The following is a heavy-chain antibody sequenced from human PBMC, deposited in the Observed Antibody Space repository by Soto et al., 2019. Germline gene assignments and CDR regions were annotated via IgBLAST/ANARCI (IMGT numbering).Heavy chain of an antibody. D-gene: IGHD4-17*01. CDR2: IDYTGGYS. CDR1: GFTFSSYA. V-gene: IGHV3-23*01. Sequence: GGSLRLSCAASGFTFSSYAMNWVRQAPGKGLEWVSTIDYTGGYSYYADSVKGRFTISRDNSQKTLDLQMNSLRAEDTAVYYCAKGYGGRTGYYFDYWGQGTLVTVSS. J-gene: IGHJ4*02. CDR3: AKGYGGRTGYYFDY.